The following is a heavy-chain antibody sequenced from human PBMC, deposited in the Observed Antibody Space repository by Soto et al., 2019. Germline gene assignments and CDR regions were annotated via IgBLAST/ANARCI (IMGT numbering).Heavy chain of an antibody. CDR2: IYYSGST. Sequence: SETLSLTCTVFGGSSSSSSYYWGWIRQPPGKGLEWIGSIYYSGSTYYNPSLKSRVTISVDTSKNQFSLKLSSVTAADTAVYYCASPKIAFYNWFDPWGQGTLVTVSS. D-gene: IGHD3-3*02. CDR3: ASPKIAFYNWFDP. V-gene: IGHV4-39*01. CDR1: GGSSSSSSYY. J-gene: IGHJ5*02.